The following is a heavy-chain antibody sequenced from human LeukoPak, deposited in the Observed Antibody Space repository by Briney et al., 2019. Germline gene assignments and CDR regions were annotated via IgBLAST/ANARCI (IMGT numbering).Heavy chain of an antibody. D-gene: IGHD3-3*01. Sequence: GGSLRLSCAASGFTFSSYWMSWVRQAPGKGLEWVANIKQEGSEKYYVDSVKGRFTISRDNAKNSLYLQMNSLRAEDTAVYYCAREGLRFLEWLSPDRYYGMDVWGQGTTVTVSS. V-gene: IGHV3-7*01. CDR2: IKQEGSEK. CDR1: GFTFSSYW. CDR3: AREGLRFLEWLSPDRYYGMDV. J-gene: IGHJ6*02.